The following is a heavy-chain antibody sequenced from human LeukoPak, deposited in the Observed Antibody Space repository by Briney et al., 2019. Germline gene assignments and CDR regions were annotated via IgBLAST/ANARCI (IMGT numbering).Heavy chain of an antibody. V-gene: IGHV3-66*01. D-gene: IGHD3-16*01. J-gene: IGHJ4*02. Sequence: GSLRLSCAVSGFTVTVNYMGWVRQAPGKGLEWVSIIYKSGTISYADSVKGRFIISRDSSTNTLSLQMTSLRAEDTAVYYCAADFYTSYHLGYWGQGTLVTVSS. CDR3: AADFYTSYHLGY. CDR2: IYKSGTI. CDR1: GFTVTVNY.